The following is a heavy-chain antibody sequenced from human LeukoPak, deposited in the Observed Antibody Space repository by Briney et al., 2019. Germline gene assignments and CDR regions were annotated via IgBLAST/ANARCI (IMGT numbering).Heavy chain of an antibody. V-gene: IGHV4-59*12. Sequence: SETLSLTCTVSGGSFSSYYWSWIRQPPGKGLEWIGYIYYSGSTNYKPSLKSRVTISVDTSKNQFSLKLSSVTAADTAVYYCASTSGSYYFPFDYWGQGTLVTVSS. CDR1: GGSFSSYY. CDR3: ASTSGSYYFPFDY. CDR2: IYYSGST. J-gene: IGHJ4*02. D-gene: IGHD1-26*01.